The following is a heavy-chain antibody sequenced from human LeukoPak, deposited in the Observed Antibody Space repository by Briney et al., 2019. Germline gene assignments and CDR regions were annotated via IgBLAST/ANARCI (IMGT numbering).Heavy chain of an antibody. D-gene: IGHD1-26*01. CDR1: GFTFSSYA. CDR2: ISYDGSNK. J-gene: IGHJ4*02. CDR3: ARERWELLALFDY. V-gene: IGHV3-30-3*01. Sequence: GRSLRLSCAASGFTFSSYAMHWVRQAPGKGLEWVAVISYDGSNKYYADSVKGRFTISRDNSKNTLYLQMNSLRAEDTAVYYCARERWELLALFDYWGQGTLVTVSS.